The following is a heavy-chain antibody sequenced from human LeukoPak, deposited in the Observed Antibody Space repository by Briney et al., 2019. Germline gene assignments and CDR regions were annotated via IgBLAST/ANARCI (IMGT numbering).Heavy chain of an antibody. V-gene: IGHV4-59*12. J-gene: IGHJ3*02. Sequence: SETLPLTCTVSGGSISSYYWSWIRQPPGKGLEWIGFIYYSGTTNYNPSLKSRVTISVDTSKNQFSLKLSSVTAADTAVYYCAREAYSGYDRGVFDIWGQGTMVTVSS. D-gene: IGHD5-12*01. CDR2: IYYSGTT. CDR1: GGSISSYY. CDR3: AREAYSGYDRGVFDI.